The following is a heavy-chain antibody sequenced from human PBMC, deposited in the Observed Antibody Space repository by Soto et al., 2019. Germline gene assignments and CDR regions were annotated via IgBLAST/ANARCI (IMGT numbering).Heavy chain of an antibody. CDR2: ISGSGGST. Sequence: EVQLSESGGGLVQPGGSLRLSCAASGFTFSSYAMSWVRQAPGKGLEWVSAISGSGGSTYYADSVKGRFTISRDNSKNTLYLQMNSLRAEDTAVYYCANSKYYYDSSGYPNYFDYWGQGTLVTVSS. D-gene: IGHD3-22*01. CDR3: ANSKYYYDSSGYPNYFDY. V-gene: IGHV3-23*01. CDR1: GFTFSSYA. J-gene: IGHJ4*02.